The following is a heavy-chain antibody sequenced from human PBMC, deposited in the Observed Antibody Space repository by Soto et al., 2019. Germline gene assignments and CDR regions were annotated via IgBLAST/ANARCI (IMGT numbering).Heavy chain of an antibody. J-gene: IGHJ5*02. D-gene: IGHD5-12*01. V-gene: IGHV3-33*01. Sequence: GGSLRLSCAASGFTFSSYGMHWVRQAPGKGLEWVAVIWYDGSNKYYADSVKGRFTISRDNSKNTLYLQMNSLRAEDTAVYYCARDAKEYSVLWGNWFAPGGQGPLVPV. CDR1: GFTFSSYG. CDR3: ARDAKEYSVLWGNWFAP. CDR2: IWYDGSNK.